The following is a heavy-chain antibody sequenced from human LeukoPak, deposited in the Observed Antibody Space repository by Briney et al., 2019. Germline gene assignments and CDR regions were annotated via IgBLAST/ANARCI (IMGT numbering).Heavy chain of an antibody. Sequence: GEPLKISCKGSGYSFTSYWIGWVRQMPGKGLELMGIIYPGDSDTRYSPSFQGQVTISADKSITTAYLQWSSLKASDTAMYYCARRSTSMVYFDYWGQVTLVTVSS. CDR2: IYPGDSDT. D-gene: IGHD5-18*01. J-gene: IGHJ4*02. CDR1: GYSFTSYW. CDR3: ARRSTSMVYFDY. V-gene: IGHV5-51*01.